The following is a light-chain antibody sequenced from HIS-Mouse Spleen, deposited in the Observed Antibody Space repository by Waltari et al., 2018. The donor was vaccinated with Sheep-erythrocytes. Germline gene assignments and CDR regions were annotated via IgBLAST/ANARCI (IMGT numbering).Light chain of an antibody. CDR2: DVS. J-gene: IGLJ3*02. V-gene: IGLV2-23*02. CDR3: CSYAGSSTPWV. Sequence: ALTQPASVSGSPGQSITISCTATSSDVGSYNLVVWYQQHPGKAPKLMIYDVSKRPSGVSNRFSGSKSGNTASLTISGLQAEDEADYYCCSYAGSSTPWVFGGGTKLTVL. CDR1: SSDVGSYNL.